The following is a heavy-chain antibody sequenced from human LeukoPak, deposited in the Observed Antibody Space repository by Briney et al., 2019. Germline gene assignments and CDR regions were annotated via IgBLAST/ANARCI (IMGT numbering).Heavy chain of an antibody. CDR2: MNPNSGNT. CDR3: AVGVAAYYDAFDI. Sequence: ASVKVSCKASGYTFTSYDINWVRQATGQGLEWTGWMNPNSGNTGYAQKFQGRVTITRNTSISTAYMELSSLRSEDTAVYYCAVGVAAYYDAFDIWGQGTMVTVSS. V-gene: IGHV1-8*01. CDR1: GYTFTSYD. D-gene: IGHD2-15*01. J-gene: IGHJ3*02.